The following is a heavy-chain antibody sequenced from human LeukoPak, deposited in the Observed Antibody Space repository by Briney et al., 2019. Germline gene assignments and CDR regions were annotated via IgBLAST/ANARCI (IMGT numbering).Heavy chain of an antibody. V-gene: IGHV4-59*01. CDR3: ARGSGYDYFDY. CDR2: IVYSGST. Sequence: PSETLSLTCTVSGGSISNYFWSWIRQPPGKGLEWIGYIVYSGSTNYNPSLKSRVTISVDTSKNQFSLKLRSVTAADTAVFYCARGSGYDYFDYWGQGTLVTVPS. CDR1: GGSISNYF. D-gene: IGHD5-12*01. J-gene: IGHJ4*02.